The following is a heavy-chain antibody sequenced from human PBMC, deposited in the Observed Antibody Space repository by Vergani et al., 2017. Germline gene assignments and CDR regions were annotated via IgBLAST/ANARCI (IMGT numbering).Heavy chain of an antibody. V-gene: IGHV5-51*03. D-gene: IGHD6-19*01. CDR3: ARTYSSGWEYYFDY. Sequence: EVQLVQSGAEVKKPGESLKISCKISEHSFTNYWIGWVRQMPGKGLEWMGIIYPGDSDTRYSPSFQGQVTISADKSISTAYLQWSSLRASDTAVYYCARTYSSGWEYYFDYWGQGTLVTVSS. CDR1: EHSFTNYW. CDR2: IYPGDSDT. J-gene: IGHJ4*02.